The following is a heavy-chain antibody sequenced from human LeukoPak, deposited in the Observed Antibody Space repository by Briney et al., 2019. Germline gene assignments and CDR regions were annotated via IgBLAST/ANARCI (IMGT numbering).Heavy chain of an antibody. Sequence: GGSLRLSCAASGFTFSSYTMNWVRQAPGKGLEWVSSISRNSDNIYYADSLKGRFTVSRDNAKNSLYLQMNSLRAEDTAVYYCAKVHYYYDSSGYFGFDYWGQGTLVTVSS. CDR3: AKVHYYYDSSGYFGFDY. D-gene: IGHD3-22*01. J-gene: IGHJ4*02. V-gene: IGHV3-21*01. CDR2: ISRNSDNI. CDR1: GFTFSSYT.